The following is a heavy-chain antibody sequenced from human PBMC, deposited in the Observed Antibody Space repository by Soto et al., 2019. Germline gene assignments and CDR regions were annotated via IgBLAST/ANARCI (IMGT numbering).Heavy chain of an antibody. Sequence: EVQLVESGGGKVQPGGSLRLSCAASGFTFSDYWMAWVRQAPGKGLEWVANIKQDGSEKDYVDSVKGRFTISRDNGKNSRYLQMNSLRVEDTAVYYCTRNRGYGSRSYPFDPWGQGTLVTVSS. V-gene: IGHV3-7*04. CDR1: GFTFSDYW. CDR3: TRNRGYGSRSYPFDP. CDR2: IKQDGSEK. J-gene: IGHJ5*02. D-gene: IGHD3-10*01.